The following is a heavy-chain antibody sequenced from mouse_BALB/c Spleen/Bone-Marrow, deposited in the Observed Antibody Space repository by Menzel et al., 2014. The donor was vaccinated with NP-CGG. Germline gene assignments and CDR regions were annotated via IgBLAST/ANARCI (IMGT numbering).Heavy chain of an antibody. CDR2: ISTYYGDA. Sequence: SGAELVRPGVSVKISCKGSGYTFTDYAMHWVKQSHAKSLEWIGVISTYYGDASYNQKFKGKATMTVDKSSSTAYMELARLTSEDSAIYYRARDAMDYWGQGTSVTVSS. J-gene: IGHJ4*01. CDR1: GYTFTDYA. V-gene: IGHV1S137*01. CDR3: ARDAMDY.